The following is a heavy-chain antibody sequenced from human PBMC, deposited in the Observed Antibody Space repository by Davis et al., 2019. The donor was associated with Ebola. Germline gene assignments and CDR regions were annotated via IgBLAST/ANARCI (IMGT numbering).Heavy chain of an antibody. CDR3: ARQYIRRYFQH. D-gene: IGHD6-6*01. V-gene: IGHV4-34*01. J-gene: IGHJ1*01. Sequence: GSLRLSCAVYGGSFSGYYWSWIRQPPGKGLEWIGEINHSGSTYYNPSLKSRVTISVDTSKNQFSLKLSSVTAADTAVYYCARQYIRRYFQHWGQGTLVTVSS. CDR1: GGSFSGYY. CDR2: INHSGST.